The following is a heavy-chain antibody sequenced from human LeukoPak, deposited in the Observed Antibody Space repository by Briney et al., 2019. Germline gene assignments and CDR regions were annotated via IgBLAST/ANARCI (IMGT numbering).Heavy chain of an antibody. Sequence: KSSETLSLTCAVSGGSISSGGYYWSWIRQHPGKGLEWIGYIYYSGSTYYNPSLKSRVTISVDTSKNQFSLKLSSVTAADTAVYYCARDGRWHGMDVWGQGTTVTVSS. J-gene: IGHJ6*02. D-gene: IGHD6-13*01. CDR2: IYYSGST. V-gene: IGHV4-31*11. CDR3: ARDGRWHGMDV. CDR1: GGSISSGGYY.